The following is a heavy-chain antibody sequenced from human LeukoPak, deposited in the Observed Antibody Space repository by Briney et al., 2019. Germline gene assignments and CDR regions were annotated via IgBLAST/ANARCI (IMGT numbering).Heavy chain of an antibody. CDR1: GYTFTSYY. D-gene: IGHD2-8*01. Sequence: ASVKVSCKAPGYTFTSYYMHWVRQAPGQGLEWMGIINPSGGSTSYAQKFQGRVTMTRDTSTSTVYMELSSLRSEDTAVYYCARDRRGMLAFDYWGQGTLVTVSS. CDR3: ARDRRGMLAFDY. V-gene: IGHV1-46*03. CDR2: INPSGGST. J-gene: IGHJ4*02.